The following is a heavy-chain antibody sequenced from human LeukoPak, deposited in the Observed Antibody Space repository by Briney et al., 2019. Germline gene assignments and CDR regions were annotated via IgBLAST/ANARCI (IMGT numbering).Heavy chain of an antibody. D-gene: IGHD5-24*01. CDR1: GGSFSGYY. J-gene: IGHJ4*02. V-gene: IGHV4-34*01. Sequence: SETLSLTCAVYGGSFSGYYWSWIRQPPGKGLEWIGEINHSGSTNYNPSLKSRVTISVDTSKNQFSLKLSSVTAADTAVYYCARGGQLAATTVDYWGQGTLVTVSS. CDR3: ARGGQLAATTVDY. CDR2: INHSGST.